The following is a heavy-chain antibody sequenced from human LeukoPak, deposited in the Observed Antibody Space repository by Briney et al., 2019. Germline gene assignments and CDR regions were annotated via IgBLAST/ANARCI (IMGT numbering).Heavy chain of an antibody. D-gene: IGHD2-15*01. CDR1: GFTFSTYA. Sequence: GGSLRLSCGASGFTFSTYAMHWVRQAPGKGLEWVALISYDGSNKYYTDSVKGRFTISRDNSKNTLYLQMNSLRDEDTAVYYCARDGGDCSGDSCYVDYWGQGTLVTVSS. CDR3: ARDGGDCSGDSCYVDY. CDR2: ISYDGSNK. V-gene: IGHV3-30*04. J-gene: IGHJ4*02.